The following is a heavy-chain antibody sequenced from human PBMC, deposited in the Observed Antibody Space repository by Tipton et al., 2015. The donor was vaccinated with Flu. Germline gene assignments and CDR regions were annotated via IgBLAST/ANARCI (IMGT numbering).Heavy chain of an antibody. Sequence: TLSLTCVVSNFSISSNYYWAWIRQSPEKGLEWIGSFYHGGTTHNNPSLKSRVSISLDTSKNQFSLKLSSVTAADTAVYYCARGSGYTNTYFDSWGRGTLVTVSS. CDR2: FYHGGTT. V-gene: IGHV4-38-2*01. J-gene: IGHJ4*02. CDR3: ARGSGYTNTYFDS. D-gene: IGHD5-12*01. CDR1: NFSISSNYY.